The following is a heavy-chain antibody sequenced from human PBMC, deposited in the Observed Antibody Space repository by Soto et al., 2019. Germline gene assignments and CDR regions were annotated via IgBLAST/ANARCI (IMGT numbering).Heavy chain of an antibody. CDR3: ARGLHYYDSSVYYGY. D-gene: IGHD3-22*01. CDR1: GFTFSSYS. J-gene: IGHJ4*02. Sequence: EVQLVESGGGLVKPGGSLRLSCAAYGFTFSSYSMNWVRQAPGKGLEWVSSISSSSSYIYYADSVKGRFTISRDNAKNSLYLQMNSLRAEDTAVYYCARGLHYYDSSVYYGYWGQGTLVTVSS. V-gene: IGHV3-21*01. CDR2: ISSSSSYI.